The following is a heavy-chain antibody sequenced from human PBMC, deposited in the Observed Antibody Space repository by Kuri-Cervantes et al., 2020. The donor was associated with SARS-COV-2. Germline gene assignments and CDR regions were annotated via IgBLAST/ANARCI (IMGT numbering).Heavy chain of an antibody. V-gene: IGHV4-61*01. D-gene: IGHD2-2*01. CDR3: ARGLYCSSTSCYRKTDYYYYMDV. CDR1: GGSVSSGSYY. CDR2: IYYSGST. Sequence: SETLSLTCTVSGGSVSSGSYYWSWIRQPPGKGLEWIGYIYYSGSTNYNPSLKSRVTISVDTSKNQFSLKLSSVTAADTAVYYCARGLYCSSTSCYRKTDYYYYMDVWGKGTTVTVSS. J-gene: IGHJ6*03.